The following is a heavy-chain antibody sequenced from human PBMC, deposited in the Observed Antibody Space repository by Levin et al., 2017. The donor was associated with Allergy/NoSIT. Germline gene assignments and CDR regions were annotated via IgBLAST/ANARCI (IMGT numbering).Heavy chain of an antibody. D-gene: IGHD6-6*01. V-gene: IGHV3-21*01. CDR2: ISSSSTYI. J-gene: IGHJ3*02. CDR1: GFTFSGYT. CDR3: ASDGSYDTLDI. Sequence: PGGSLRLSCAASGFTFSGYTLNWVRQAPGKGLEWVSSISSSSTYIYYADSLMGRFTISRDDAKNSLSLQMTSLRVEDTAVYYCASDGSYDTLDIWGQGTMVTVSS.